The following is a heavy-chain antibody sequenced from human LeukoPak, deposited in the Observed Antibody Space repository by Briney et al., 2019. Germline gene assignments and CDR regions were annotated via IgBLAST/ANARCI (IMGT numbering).Heavy chain of an antibody. D-gene: IGHD2-2*01. CDR3: ASGRGYCSSTSCRTKYNWFDP. V-gene: IGHV1-69*05. J-gene: IGHJ5*02. CDR2: IIPIFGTA. Sequence: SVKVSCKASGGTFSSYAISWVRQAPGQGLEWMGGIIPIFGTANYAQKFQGRVTITTDESTSTAYMELSGLRSEDTAVYYCASGRGYCSSTSCRTKYNWFDPWGQGTLVTVSS. CDR1: GGTFSSYA.